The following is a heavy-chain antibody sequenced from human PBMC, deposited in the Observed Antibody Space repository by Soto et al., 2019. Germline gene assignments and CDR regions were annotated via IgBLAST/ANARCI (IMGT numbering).Heavy chain of an antibody. Sequence: EVQLVESGGGLVQPGESLRLSCVVSGFTISSYWMHWVRQAPGKGLVWVSRINGDGSSTYYADSVKGRFTISRDNAKNTLYLQMNTLRAEDTAVYYCAIAVAGPTAIAYWGQGNQVTVSS. CDR1: GFTISSYW. D-gene: IGHD6-19*01. CDR3: AIAVAGPTAIAY. J-gene: IGHJ4*02. CDR2: INGDGSST. V-gene: IGHV3-74*01.